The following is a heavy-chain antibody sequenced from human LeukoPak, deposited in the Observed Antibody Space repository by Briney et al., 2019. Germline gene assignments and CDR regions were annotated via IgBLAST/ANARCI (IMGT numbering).Heavy chain of an antibody. J-gene: IGHJ5*02. Sequence: GGSLRLSCAASGLTVSTTYMTWVRQAPGKGLEWVSLIYSGGSTYYADSVKGRFTISRDIPKNTLYLQMSSLRAEDTAVYYCARTPARVAAVRGWFDPWGQGTLVTVSS. V-gene: IGHV3-53*01. CDR3: ARTPARVAAVRGWFDP. CDR1: GLTVSTTY. CDR2: IYSGGST. D-gene: IGHD6-13*01.